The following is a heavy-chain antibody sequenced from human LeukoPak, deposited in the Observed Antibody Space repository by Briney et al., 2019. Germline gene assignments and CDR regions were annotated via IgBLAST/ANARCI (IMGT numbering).Heavy chain of an antibody. CDR2: IIPIFGTA. CDR1: GGTFSSYA. D-gene: IGHD5-24*01. V-gene: IGHV1-69*05. CDR3: ARDLGDGYNKFDY. J-gene: IGHJ4*02. Sequence: GASVKVSCKASGGTFSSYAISWVRQAPGQGLEWMGRIIPIFGTANYAQKFQGRVTITTDESTSTAHMELSSLRSEDTAVYYCARDLGDGYNKFDYWGQGTLVTVSS.